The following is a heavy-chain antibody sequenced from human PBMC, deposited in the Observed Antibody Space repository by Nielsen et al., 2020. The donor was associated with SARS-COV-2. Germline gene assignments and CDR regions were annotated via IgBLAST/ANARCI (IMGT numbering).Heavy chain of an antibody. Sequence: WIRQPPGKGLVWVSRINSDGSSTSYADSVKGRFTISRDNAKNTLYLQMNSLRAEDTAVYHCARDRVDFGSGTYYYYYGMDVWGQGTTVTVSS. CDR2: INSDGSST. V-gene: IGHV3-74*01. J-gene: IGHJ6*02. CDR3: ARDRVDFGSGTYYYYYGMDV. D-gene: IGHD3-10*01.